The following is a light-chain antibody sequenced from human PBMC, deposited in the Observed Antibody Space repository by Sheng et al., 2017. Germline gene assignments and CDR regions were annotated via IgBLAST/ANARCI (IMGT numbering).Light chain of an antibody. J-gene: IGKJ4*01. V-gene: IGKV3-15*01. CDR2: GAS. Sequence: EKVMTQSPATLSVSPGERATLSCRASQSVTSNYIAWYQQKPGQSPRLLMYGASARATGVPARFIASGSGTGFAVSISSLEPEDFAVYYCQQRSNWPPLTFGGGTKVEIK. CDR1: QSVTSN. CDR3: QQRSNWPPLT.